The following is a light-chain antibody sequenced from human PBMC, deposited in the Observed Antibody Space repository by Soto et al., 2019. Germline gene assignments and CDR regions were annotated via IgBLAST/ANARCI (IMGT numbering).Light chain of an antibody. CDR3: QQDGNSPIT. Sequence: IVLTQSPGTLSLYPGERATLSCRASLSVRSTYLAWYQQKPGQAPRLLIYGASSRATGIPDRFSGSGSGTDFTLTISRLEPEDFAVYYCQQDGNSPITFGQGTRLEIK. J-gene: IGKJ5*01. V-gene: IGKV3-20*01. CDR2: GAS. CDR1: LSVRSTY.